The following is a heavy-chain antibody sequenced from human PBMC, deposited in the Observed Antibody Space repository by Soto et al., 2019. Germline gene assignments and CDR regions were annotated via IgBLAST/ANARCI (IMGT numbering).Heavy chain of an antibody. D-gene: IGHD6-19*01. CDR2: IYNSGST. CDR1: SGSISSSNW. CDR3: ARKPDGRGSSGWFDY. J-gene: IGHJ4*02. Sequence: QVQLQESGPGLVKPSGTLSLTCAVSSGSISSSNWWSWVRQPPGKGLEWIGEIYNSGSTNYNPSLKSRATMSVDKSKNQFSLKRSSVTAADTAVYYCARKPDGRGSSGWFDYWGQGTLVTVSS. V-gene: IGHV4-4*02.